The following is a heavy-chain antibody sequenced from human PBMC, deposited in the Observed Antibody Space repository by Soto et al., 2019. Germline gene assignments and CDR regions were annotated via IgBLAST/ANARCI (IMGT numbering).Heavy chain of an antibody. Sequence: ASMKVSCKASGGTFSSYAISWVRQAPGQGLEWMGWISAYNGNTNYAQKLQGRVTMTTDTSTSTAYMELRSLRSDDTAVYYCARVRGAVAGTGWFDPWGQGTLVTVS. CDR3: ARVRGAVAGTGWFDP. CDR1: GGTFSSYA. J-gene: IGHJ5*02. V-gene: IGHV1-18*01. CDR2: ISAYNGNT. D-gene: IGHD6-19*01.